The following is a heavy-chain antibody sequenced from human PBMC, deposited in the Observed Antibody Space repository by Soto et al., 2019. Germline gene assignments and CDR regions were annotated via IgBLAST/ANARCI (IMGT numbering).Heavy chain of an antibody. CDR2: ISAYNGNT. Sequence: ASVKVSCKASGYTFTSSGISWVRQAPGQGLEWMGWISAYNGNTNYAQKLQGRVTMTTDTSTSTAYMELRSLRSDDAAVYYCARDSPVAALPYYGIDVWGQGTTVTVSS. J-gene: IGHJ6*02. CDR1: GYTFTSSG. CDR3: ARDSPVAALPYYGIDV. V-gene: IGHV1-18*01. D-gene: IGHD6-6*01.